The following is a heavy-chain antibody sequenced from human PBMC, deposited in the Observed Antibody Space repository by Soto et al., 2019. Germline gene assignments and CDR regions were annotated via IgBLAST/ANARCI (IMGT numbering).Heavy chain of an antibody. J-gene: IGHJ5*02. Sequence: SETLSLTCSVSGYSISSTYYWGWIRQPPGKGQERIGSIYHSWYTYFNPSLQSRVTISVDTSKNQFFLNLRPVTAADTAVYYSAREALEPRGGPNWFDPWRQRTLVTFSS. CDR3: AREALEPRGGPNWFDP. V-gene: IGHV4-38-2*02. CDR2: IYHSWYT. D-gene: IGHD1-1*01. CDR1: GYSISSTYY.